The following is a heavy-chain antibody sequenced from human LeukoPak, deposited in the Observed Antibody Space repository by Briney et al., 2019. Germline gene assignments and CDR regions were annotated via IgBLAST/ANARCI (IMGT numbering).Heavy chain of an antibody. CDR3: ANGYSSGWVWYYFDY. Sequence: GGSLRLSCAASGFTFSSYGMHWVRQAPGKGLEWVAVISFDGTKKYYADSVKGRFTISRDNSKNMLYLQMNSLRAEDTAVYYCANGYSSGWVWYYFDYWGQGTLGTVSS. D-gene: IGHD6-19*01. CDR2: ISFDGTKK. CDR1: GFTFSSYG. J-gene: IGHJ4*02. V-gene: IGHV3-30*18.